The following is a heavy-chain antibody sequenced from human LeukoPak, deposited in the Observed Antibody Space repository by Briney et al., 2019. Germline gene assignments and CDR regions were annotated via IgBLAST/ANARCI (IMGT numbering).Heavy chain of an antibody. D-gene: IGHD2-2*01. CDR2: IYYSGST. CDR3: AREVVVPAAYGLTRYYMDV. Sequence: SETLSLTCAVYGGFFSSYYWSWIRQPPGKGLEWIGYIYYSGSTNYNPSLKSRVTISVDTSKNQFSLKLSSVTAADTAVYYCAREVVVPAAYGLTRYYMDVWGKGTTVTVSS. CDR1: GGFFSSYY. V-gene: IGHV4-59*12. J-gene: IGHJ6*03.